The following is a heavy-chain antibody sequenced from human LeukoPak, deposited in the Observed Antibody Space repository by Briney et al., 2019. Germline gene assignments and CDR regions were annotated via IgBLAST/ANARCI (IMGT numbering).Heavy chain of an antibody. Sequence: ASVKVSCKASGYDFTKYAVQWVRQAPGQRLEWMGWIDAGNGRTKYSQDFQGRVTITRDTSASMAYMELSSLRSDDMAVYYCARSQWLFTNDYWGQGTLVTVSS. CDR2: IDAGNGRT. D-gene: IGHD3-22*01. J-gene: IGHJ4*02. V-gene: IGHV1-3*03. CDR3: ARSQWLFTNDY. CDR1: GYDFTKYA.